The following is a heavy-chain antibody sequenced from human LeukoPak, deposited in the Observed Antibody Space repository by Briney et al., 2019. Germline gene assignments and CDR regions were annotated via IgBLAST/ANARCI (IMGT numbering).Heavy chain of an antibody. CDR2: IRYDGSNK. CDR3: AKDLHTLAAAGYFDY. J-gene: IGHJ4*02. CDR1: GFTFSSYG. Sequence: LPGGSLRLSCAASGFTFSSYGMHWVRQAPGKGLEWVAFIRYDGSNKYYADSVKGRFTISRDNSKNTLYLQMNSLRVEDTVVYYCAKDLHTLAAAGYFDYWGQGTLVTVSS. D-gene: IGHD6-13*01. V-gene: IGHV3-30*02.